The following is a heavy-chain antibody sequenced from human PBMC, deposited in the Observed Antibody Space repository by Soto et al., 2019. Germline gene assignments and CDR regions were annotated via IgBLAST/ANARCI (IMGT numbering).Heavy chain of an antibody. Sequence: GGSLRLSCAASGFTFSSYWMHWVRQAPGKGLVWVSRINSDGRYTGYAHTVKGRFTISRDNAKNTLYLQMNILRVEDTAVYYCARSLSPSPDYWGQGTLVTVS. CDR1: GFTFSSYW. D-gene: IGHD2-2*01. CDR3: ARSLSPSPDY. V-gene: IGHV3-74*01. J-gene: IGHJ4*02. CDR2: INSDGRYT.